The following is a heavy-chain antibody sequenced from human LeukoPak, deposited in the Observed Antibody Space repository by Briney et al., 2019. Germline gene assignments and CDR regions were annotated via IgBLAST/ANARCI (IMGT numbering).Heavy chain of an antibody. D-gene: IGHD3-10*01. J-gene: IGHJ3*02. CDR1: GFTFNSYS. CDR3: ARARGGNDAFDI. CDR2: INNSSSYI. V-gene: IGHV3-21*01. Sequence: GGSLRLSCAASGFTFNSYSMNWARQAPGKALEGVSSINNSSSYIYYAHSVKGRLTISRDNAKNSLYLQMNSLRAEDKAVYYCARARGGNDAFDIWGQGTMVTVSS.